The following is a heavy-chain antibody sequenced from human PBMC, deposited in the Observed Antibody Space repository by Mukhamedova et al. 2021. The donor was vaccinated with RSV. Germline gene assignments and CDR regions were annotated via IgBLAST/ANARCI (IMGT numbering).Heavy chain of an antibody. J-gene: IGHJ4*02. CDR3: ARGLSGSYSY. D-gene: IGHD1-26*01. Sequence: GYAVSVRSRITINPDTSKNQFSLQPNSVTPEDTAVYYCARGLSGSYSYWGQGTLVTVSS. V-gene: IGHV6-1*01.